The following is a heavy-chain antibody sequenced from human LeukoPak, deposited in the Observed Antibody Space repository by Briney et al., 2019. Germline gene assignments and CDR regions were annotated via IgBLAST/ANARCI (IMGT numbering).Heavy chain of an antibody. V-gene: IGHV4-4*09. J-gene: IGHJ6*03. Sequence: SETLSLTCTVSGGSISSYYWSWIRQPPGKGLEWIGYIYTSGITNYNPSLKSRVTISVDTSNNQFSLKLSSVTAADTAVYYCARHGARPSITMVRGVTPYYYMDVWGKGTTVTVSS. D-gene: IGHD3-10*01. CDR1: GGSISSYY. CDR3: ARHGARPSITMVRGVTPYYYMDV. CDR2: IYTSGIT.